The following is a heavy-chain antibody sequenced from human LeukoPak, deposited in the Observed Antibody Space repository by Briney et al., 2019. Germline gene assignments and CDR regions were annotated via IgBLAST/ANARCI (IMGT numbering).Heavy chain of an antibody. Sequence: PGGSLRLSCTASGFTFGDYAMSWVRQAPGKGLEWVGFIRSKAYGGTTEYAASVKGRFTISRDDSKSIAYLQMNSLKTEDTAVYYCTRDLTYDFWSGYLDYWGQGTLVTVSS. CDR1: GFTFGDYA. V-gene: IGHV3-49*04. CDR2: IRSKAYGGTT. D-gene: IGHD3-3*01. J-gene: IGHJ4*02. CDR3: TRDLTYDFWSGYLDY.